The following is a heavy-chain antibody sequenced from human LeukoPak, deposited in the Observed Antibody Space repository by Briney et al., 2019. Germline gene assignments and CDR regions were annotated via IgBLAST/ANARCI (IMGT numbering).Heavy chain of an antibody. CDR1: GYSFTSYW. J-gene: IGHJ4*02. CDR2: IYPGDSDT. V-gene: IGHV5-51*01. Sequence: GESLKISCKGSGYSFTSYWIGWVRQMPGKGLEWMGIIYPGDSDTRYSPSFQGQVTISADKSISTAYLQWSSLKASDTAMYYCARACCGGDCYPNTDNLFDYWGQGTLVTVSS. CDR3: ARACCGGDCYPNTDNLFDY. D-gene: IGHD2-21*02.